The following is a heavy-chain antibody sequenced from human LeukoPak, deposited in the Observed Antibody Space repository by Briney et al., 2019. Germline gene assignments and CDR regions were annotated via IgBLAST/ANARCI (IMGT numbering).Heavy chain of an antibody. D-gene: IGHD2-15*01. V-gene: IGHV1-18*01. CDR2: MNPNNADR. J-gene: IGHJ4*02. CDR1: GYTFTSYG. CDR3: SRDSDFVVDF. Sequence: ASVKVSCKASGYTFTSYGFTWVRQAPGQGLEWMGWMNPNNADRELAQKFRGRVTFSTDASASTVYMDLRSLGSDDTGVYYCSRDSDFVVDFWGQGTLVAVSS.